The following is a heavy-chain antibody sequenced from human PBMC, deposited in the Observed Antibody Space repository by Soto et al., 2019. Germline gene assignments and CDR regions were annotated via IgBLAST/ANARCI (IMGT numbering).Heavy chain of an antibody. CDR3: AGKFDSSSWYVLSQKIGGYGMAV. CDR2: SFPSGST. CDR1: GDSISTYY. Sequence: SETLSLTCTVSGDSISTYYCSWIRQAPGRGLEWIGYSFPSGSTKYNPSLKSRATISVDTAKNQFSLKLSSVTAADTAVYYCAGKFDSSSWYVLSQKIGGYGMAVWGQGTTVTVSS. J-gene: IGHJ6*02. D-gene: IGHD6-13*01. V-gene: IGHV4-59*01.